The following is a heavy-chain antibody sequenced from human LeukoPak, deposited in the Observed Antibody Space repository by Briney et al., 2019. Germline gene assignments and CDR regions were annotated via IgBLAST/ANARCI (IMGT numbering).Heavy chain of an antibody. CDR2: IYASGKT. J-gene: IGHJ5*02. CDR3: ARGGITMVRRALRPWFDP. CDR1: GGSISTFF. D-gene: IGHD3-10*01. Sequence: SETLSLTCTVSGGSISTFFWSWIRQPAGKGLEWIGRIYASGKTNYNPSLKSRVTMSVDTPKNQFSLKLSSVTAADTAVYYCARGGITMVRRALRPWFDPWGQGTLVTVSS. V-gene: IGHV4-4*07.